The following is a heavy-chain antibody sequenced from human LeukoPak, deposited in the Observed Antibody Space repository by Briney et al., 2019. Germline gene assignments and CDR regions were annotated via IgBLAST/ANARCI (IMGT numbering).Heavy chain of an antibody. D-gene: IGHD6-19*01. CDR1: GYTFTSYG. CDR2: ISAYNGNT. Sequence: ASVKVSCKASGYTFTSYGISWVRQAPRQGLEWMGWISAYNGNTNYAQKLQGRVTMTTDTSTSTAYMELRSLRSDDTAVYYCARIYSSGWYPYYYYGMDVWGQGTTVTVSS. J-gene: IGHJ6*02. CDR3: ARIYSSGWYPYYYYGMDV. V-gene: IGHV1-18*01.